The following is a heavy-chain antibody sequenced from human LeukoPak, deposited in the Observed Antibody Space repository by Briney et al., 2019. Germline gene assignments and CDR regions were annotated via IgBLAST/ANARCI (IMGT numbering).Heavy chain of an antibody. J-gene: IGHJ6*02. CDR2: IIPILGIA. D-gene: IGHD2-15*01. Sequence: SVMVSCKASGGTFSSYAISWVRQAPGQGLEWMGRIIPILGIANYAQKFQGRVTITADKSTSTAYMELSSLRSEDTAVYYCARVLCSGGSCYYYYYRMDVWGQGTTVTASS. CDR3: ARVLCSGGSCYYYYYRMDV. CDR1: GGTFSSYA. V-gene: IGHV1-69*04.